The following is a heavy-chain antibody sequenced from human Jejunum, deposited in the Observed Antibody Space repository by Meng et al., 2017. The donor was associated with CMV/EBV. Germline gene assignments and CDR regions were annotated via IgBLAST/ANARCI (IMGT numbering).Heavy chain of an antibody. Sequence: VSGDSVSSGTSYWSWIRQTPGKGLEWIAYIYYSGKINYNPSLKSRVTVSLDTSKNQFSLRLTSVIAADTAVYFCARYYSGWYFDNWGQGTLVTVSS. D-gene: IGHD5-12*01. CDR2: IYYSGKI. CDR1: GDSVSSGTSY. V-gene: IGHV4-61*01. CDR3: ARYYSGWYFDN. J-gene: IGHJ4*02.